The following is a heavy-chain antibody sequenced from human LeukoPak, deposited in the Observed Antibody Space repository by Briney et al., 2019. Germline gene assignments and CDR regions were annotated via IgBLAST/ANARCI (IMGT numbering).Heavy chain of an antibody. CDR1: GFDFSTYT. J-gene: IGHJ4*02. CDR3: AGRRSSGWYAY. V-gene: IGHV3-53*01. Sequence: GGSLRLSCAASGFDFSTYTMNWVRQAPGKGLEWVSVIHDSGTTYYADSVKGRFLIFRDTSKNTVDLQMNSLRVEDAAVYYCAGRRSSGWYAYWGQGTLVTVSS. CDR2: IHDSGTT. D-gene: IGHD6-19*01.